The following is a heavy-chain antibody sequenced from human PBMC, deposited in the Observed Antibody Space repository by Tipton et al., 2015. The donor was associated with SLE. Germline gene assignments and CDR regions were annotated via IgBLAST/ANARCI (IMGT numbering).Heavy chain of an antibody. J-gene: IGHJ4*02. Sequence: SLRLSCAASGFTFSDYYMSWIRQAPGKGLEWVSYISSSGSTIYYADSVKGRFTISRDNAKNSLYLQMNSLRVEDTAVYYCARMLGFCSGGRCPAWDYWGQGTLVTVSS. D-gene: IGHD2-15*01. V-gene: IGHV3-11*04. CDR3: ARMLGFCSGGRCPAWDY. CDR2: ISSSGSTI. CDR1: GFTFSDYY.